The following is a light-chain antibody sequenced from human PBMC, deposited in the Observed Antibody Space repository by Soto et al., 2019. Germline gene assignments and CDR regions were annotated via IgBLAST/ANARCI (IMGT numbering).Light chain of an antibody. CDR2: GAS. V-gene: IGKV3-20*01. CDR1: QSVSSRY. Sequence: EIVLTQSPGTLSLSPGERATLSCRASQSVSSRYLAWYQQKPGQAPRLLIYGASSRATGIPDRFSGGGSGTAFTLTISRLEPEDFAAYYCQQYGSSPPYTFGQGTKLEIK. CDR3: QQYGSSPPYT. J-gene: IGKJ2*01.